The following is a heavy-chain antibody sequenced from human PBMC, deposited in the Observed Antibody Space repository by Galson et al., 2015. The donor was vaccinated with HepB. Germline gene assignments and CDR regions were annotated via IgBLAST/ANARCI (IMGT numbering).Heavy chain of an antibody. CDR2: IYYGGQT. J-gene: IGHJ3*02. Sequence: SETLSLTCTVSGGSISRTSYYWGWIRQPPGKGLEWIGNIYYGGQTYYNPSLKSRVTISVDTSKNQFSLKLSSVTAADTAVYYCACTRGDTEWLLLVPDAFHIWGQGTMVTVSS. D-gene: IGHD3-22*01. CDR3: ACTRGDTEWLLLVPDAFHI. CDR1: GGSISRTSYY. V-gene: IGHV4-39*01.